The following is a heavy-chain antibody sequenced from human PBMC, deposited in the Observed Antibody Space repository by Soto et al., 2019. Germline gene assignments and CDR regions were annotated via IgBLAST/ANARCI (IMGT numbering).Heavy chain of an antibody. CDR3: ARYGATTAFDY. V-gene: IGHV1-18*01. D-gene: IGHD1-26*01. Sequence: QVQLVQSGAEVKKPGASVKVSCKASGYTFTSYGISWVRQAPGQGLEWMGWISAYNGNTYYAQKHQGRVTMTTDTTTSTAYVALRSLSSDDTAVYYCARYGATTAFDYWGQGTLVTVSS. CDR2: ISAYNGNT. CDR1: GYTFTSYG. J-gene: IGHJ4*02.